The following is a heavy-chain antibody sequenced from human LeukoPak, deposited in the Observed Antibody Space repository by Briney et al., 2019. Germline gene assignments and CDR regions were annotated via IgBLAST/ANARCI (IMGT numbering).Heavy chain of an antibody. J-gene: IGHJ4*02. D-gene: IGHD3-22*01. CDR3: AKGYYYDNSGESYFDY. CDR1: GFTFSSYS. CDR2: MSGSGART. Sequence: GGSLRLSCAASGFTFSSYSMNWVRQAPGKGLEWVSLMSGSGARTYYADSVKGRFTISRDNSKNTLYLHMNSLRAEDTAVYYCAKGYYYDNSGESYFDYWGQGTLVTVSS. V-gene: IGHV3-23*01.